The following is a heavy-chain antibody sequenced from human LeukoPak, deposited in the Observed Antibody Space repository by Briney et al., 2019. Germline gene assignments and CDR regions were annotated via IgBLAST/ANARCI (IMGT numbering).Heavy chain of an antibody. CDR3: ARTRVDYLYGMDV. CDR2: IYYSGST. V-gene: IGHV4-59*08. CDR1: SGSISSYY. Sequence: SETLSLTCTVSSGSISSYYWSWIRQPPGKGLEWIGYIYYSGSTNYNPSLKSRVTISVDTSKNQFSLKLSSVTAADTAVYYCARTRVDYLYGMDVWGQGTTVTVSS. D-gene: IGHD3-3*01. J-gene: IGHJ6*02.